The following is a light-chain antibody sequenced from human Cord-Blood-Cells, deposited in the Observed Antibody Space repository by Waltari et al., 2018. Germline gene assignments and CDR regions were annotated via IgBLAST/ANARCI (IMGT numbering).Light chain of an antibody. J-gene: IGLJ2*01. CDR1: SSNIGAGPD. CDR2: GNS. CDR3: QSYDSSLSGSV. Sequence: QSVLTQPPSVSGAPGQRLTISCTGSSSNIGAGPDLHWYQQIPGTAPKLLSYGNSNRPSGVPDRFSGSKSGTSASLAITGLQAEDEADYYCQSYDSSLSGSVFGGGTKLTVL. V-gene: IGLV1-40*01.